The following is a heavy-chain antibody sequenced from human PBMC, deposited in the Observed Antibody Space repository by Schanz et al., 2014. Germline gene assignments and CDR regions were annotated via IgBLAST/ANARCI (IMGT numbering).Heavy chain of an antibody. J-gene: IGHJ3*02. Sequence: QVQLVVSGGGVVQPGRSLRLSCAASGFTFSNFGLHWVRQAPGKGLNWVAVISSDGTNKYYADSVQGRFTLSKDFSKDTLYLQLTSLRPEDTAVYYCARLATSKSRLGDAVDIWGQGTMVTVSS. CDR3: ARLATSKSRLGDAVDI. CDR1: GFTFSNFG. CDR2: ISSDGTNK. V-gene: IGHV3-30*03. D-gene: IGHD6-6*01.